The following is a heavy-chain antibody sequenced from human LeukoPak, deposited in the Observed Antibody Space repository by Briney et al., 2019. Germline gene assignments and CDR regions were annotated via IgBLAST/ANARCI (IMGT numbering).Heavy chain of an antibody. CDR2: INHSGST. CDR1: GGSFSGYY. V-gene: IGHV4-34*01. Sequence: PSETLSLTCAVYGGSFSGYYWSRIRQPPGKGLEWIGVINHSGSTNYNPSLKSRVTISVDTSKNQFSLKLSSVTAADTAVYYCARGLRYYYGSGSRSNWFDPWGQGTLVTVSS. CDR3: ARGLRYYYGSGSRSNWFDP. J-gene: IGHJ5*02. D-gene: IGHD3-10*01.